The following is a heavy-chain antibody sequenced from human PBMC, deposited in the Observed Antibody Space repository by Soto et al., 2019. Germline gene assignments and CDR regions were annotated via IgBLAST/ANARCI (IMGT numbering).Heavy chain of an antibody. CDR2: IYYSGST. J-gene: IGHJ2*01. Sequence: QVQLQESGPGLVKPSQTLSLTCTVSGGSISSGGYYWSWIRQHPGKGLEWIGYIYYSGSTYYNPSLKSRVTISVDTSKNQFSLKPSSVTAADTAVYYCASSPRGMARNWYFDLWGRGTLVTVSS. CDR3: ASSPRGMARNWYFDL. D-gene: IGHD3-16*01. V-gene: IGHV4-31*03. CDR1: GGSISSGGYY.